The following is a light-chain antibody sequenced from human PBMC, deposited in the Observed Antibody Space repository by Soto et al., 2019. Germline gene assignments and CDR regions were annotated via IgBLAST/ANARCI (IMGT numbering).Light chain of an antibody. Sequence: DIQMTQSPSSLSASVGDRVTITCRASQSISSYLNWYQQKPGKAPKLLIYAASSLQSGVPSRFSGSGSGTDFTLTISSLQPEDFATYYCQQSYSTLGTFGQGTKVESK. V-gene: IGKV1-39*01. J-gene: IGKJ1*01. CDR2: AAS. CDR3: QQSYSTLGT. CDR1: QSISSY.